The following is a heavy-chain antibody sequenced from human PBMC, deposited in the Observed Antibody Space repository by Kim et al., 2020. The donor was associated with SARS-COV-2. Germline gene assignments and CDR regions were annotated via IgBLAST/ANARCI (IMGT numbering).Heavy chain of an antibody. Sequence: YADPGKVRFTSSRDNSQSTLYLQMNSLGAEDTAVYYCARGRGNYYYFMDVWGKGTTVTVSS. J-gene: IGHJ6*03. CDR3: ARGRGNYYYFMDV. V-gene: IGHV3-33*01.